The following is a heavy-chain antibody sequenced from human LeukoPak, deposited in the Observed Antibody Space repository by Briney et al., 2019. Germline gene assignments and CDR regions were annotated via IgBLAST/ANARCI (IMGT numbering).Heavy chain of an antibody. CDR1: GGSISTYY. CDR3: AREVSYT. Sequence: SETLSLTCTVSGGSISTYYWSWVRQPAGKGLEWIGRIFTSGRTSYNPSFKCRVTLSVETAMNQFSLELTSVTAADTAVYYCAREVSYTWGQGTLVTVSS. CDR2: IFTSGRT. J-gene: IGHJ5*02. V-gene: IGHV4-4*07. D-gene: IGHD2-8*01.